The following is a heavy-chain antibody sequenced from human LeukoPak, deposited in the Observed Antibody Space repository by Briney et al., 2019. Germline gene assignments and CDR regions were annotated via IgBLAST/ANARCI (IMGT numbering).Heavy chain of an antibody. CDR1: GYTFTGYF. V-gene: IGHV1-2*02. CDR2: ISPHSGDT. Sequence: ASVKVSCKASGYTFTGYFMHWVRQAPGQGLEWLGWISPHSGDTNYAQEFQGRVTMTRDTSITTAYMELSRLRSDDTAVYYCARESGYSGYDRVGYYFDYWGQGTLVTASS. CDR3: ARESGYSGYDRVGYYFDY. D-gene: IGHD5-12*01. J-gene: IGHJ4*02.